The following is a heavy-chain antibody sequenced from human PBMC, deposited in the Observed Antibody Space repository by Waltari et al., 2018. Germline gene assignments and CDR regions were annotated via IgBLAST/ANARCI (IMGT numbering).Heavy chain of an antibody. CDR2: INDRRNT. Sequence: QVQIQQWGAGLLKPSETLSLTCVVSGGSLSGYYWTWIRQSPGKGLEWTGEINDRRNTNYAPSLKSRVTISLYTSKTQFSLKLTAVTAADTAIYYCARGHNYYGSGNFYYYYYYMDVWGTGTAVTVSS. CDR1: GGSLSGYY. CDR3: ARGHNYYGSGNFYYYYYYMDV. D-gene: IGHD3-10*01. J-gene: IGHJ6*03. V-gene: IGHV4-34*01.